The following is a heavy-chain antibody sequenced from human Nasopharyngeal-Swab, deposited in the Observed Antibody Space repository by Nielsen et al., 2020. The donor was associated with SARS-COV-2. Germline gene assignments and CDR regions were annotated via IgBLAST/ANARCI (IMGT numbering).Heavy chain of an antibody. CDR1: GFTFSDHY. CDR2: ISPSGSTT. CDR3: AREKGYQVLLDYYYHGLDV. Sequence: GGSLRLTCVAFGFTFSDHYMAWIRHASAKRLERVSNISPSGSTTDSADSVKGRFTISRDNANNILYLQMSSLRGEDTAVYFCAREKGYQVLLDYYYHGLDVWGHGTAVTVSS. J-gene: IGHJ6*02. V-gene: IGHV3-11*01. D-gene: IGHD3-10*01.